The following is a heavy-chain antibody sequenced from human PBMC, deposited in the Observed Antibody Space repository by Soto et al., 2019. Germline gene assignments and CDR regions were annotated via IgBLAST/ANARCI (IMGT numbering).Heavy chain of an antibody. J-gene: IGHJ4*02. D-gene: IGHD3-9*01. CDR1: GYSISIGYY. Sequence: SETLSLTCAVSGYSISIGYYWGWIRQPPGKGLEWIGSIYHSGSTYYNPSLKSRVTISVDTSKNQFSLKLSSVTAADTAVYYCAXEVSDILTGYYTYYFDYWGQGTLVTVSS. V-gene: IGHV4-38-2*02. CDR3: AXEVSDILTGYYTYYFDY. CDR2: IYHSGST.